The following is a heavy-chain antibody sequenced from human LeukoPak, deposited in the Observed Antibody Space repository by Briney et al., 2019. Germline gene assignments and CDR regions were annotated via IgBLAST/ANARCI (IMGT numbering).Heavy chain of an antibody. Sequence: PGGSLRLSCAASGFTFSSYAMHWVRQAPGKGLEWVAVISYDGSNKYYADSVKGRFTISRDNSKNTLYLQMNSLRAEDTAVYYCASSWDAFDIWGQGTMVTVSS. J-gene: IGHJ3*02. CDR2: ISYDGSNK. CDR1: GFTFSSYA. V-gene: IGHV3-30*04. CDR3: ASSWDAFDI.